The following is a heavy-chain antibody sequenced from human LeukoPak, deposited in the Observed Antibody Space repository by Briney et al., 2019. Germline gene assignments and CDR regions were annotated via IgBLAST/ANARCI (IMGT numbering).Heavy chain of an antibody. CDR2: ISGYNGNT. D-gene: IGHD2-15*01. V-gene: IGHV1-18*01. CDR1: GYSFSYFG. J-gene: IGHJ4*02. CDR3: ARAPAIVVVAATTDY. Sequence: ASVKVSCKASGYSFSYFGINWVRQAPGQGLEWMGWISGYNGNTNYAQKSEGRLTLTTDTATSTVYMELRSLRSDDTAVYYCARAPAIVVVAATTDYWGQGTLVTVSS.